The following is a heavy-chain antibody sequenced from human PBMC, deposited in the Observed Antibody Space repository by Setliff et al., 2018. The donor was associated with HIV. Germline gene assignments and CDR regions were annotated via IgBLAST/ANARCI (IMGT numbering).Heavy chain of an antibody. Sequence: GGSLRLSCAASGFTFSSYAMSWVRQAPGKGLEWVSAISGSGGSTYYADSVKGRFTISRDNSKNTLYLQMNSLRAEDTAVYYCAKDSDYSNYGGLDYWGQGTLVTVSS. CDR1: GFTFSSYA. CDR2: ISGSGGST. CDR3: AKDSDYSNYGGLDY. V-gene: IGHV3-23*01. J-gene: IGHJ4*02. D-gene: IGHD4-4*01.